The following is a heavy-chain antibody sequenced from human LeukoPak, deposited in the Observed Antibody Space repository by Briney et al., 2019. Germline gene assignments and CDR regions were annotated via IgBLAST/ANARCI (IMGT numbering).Heavy chain of an antibody. J-gene: IGHJ4*02. D-gene: IGHD6-19*01. V-gene: IGHV3-33*01. CDR2: IWYDGSNK. CDR3: SLLAVASPQDY. Sequence: GGSLRLSCAASGFTFSSYGMHWVRQAPGKGLEWVAVIWYDGSNKYYADSVKGRFTISRDNSKNTLYLQMNSLRAEGTAVYYCSLLAVASPQDYWGQGTLVTVSS. CDR1: GFTFSSYG.